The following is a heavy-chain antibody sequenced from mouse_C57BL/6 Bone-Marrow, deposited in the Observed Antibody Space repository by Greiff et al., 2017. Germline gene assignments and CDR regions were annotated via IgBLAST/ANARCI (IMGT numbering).Heavy chain of an antibody. Sequence: EVQVVESGGDLVKPGGSLKLSCAASGFTFSSYGMSWVRQTPDQRLEWVATISSGCSYTYYPDSVKGRFTISTDNATNTLYLQMSSLKSEEAAMYYGAMWRYAMDYWGQGTSVTVSS. CDR1: GFTFSSYG. CDR3: AMWRYAMDY. V-gene: IGHV5-6*01. CDR2: ISSGCSYT. J-gene: IGHJ4*01.